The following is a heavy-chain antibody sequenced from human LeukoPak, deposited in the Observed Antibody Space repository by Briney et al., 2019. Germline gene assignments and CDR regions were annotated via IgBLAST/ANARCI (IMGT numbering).Heavy chain of an antibody. D-gene: IGHD6-19*01. CDR2: ISGSGGGT. Sequence: PGGSLRLSCAASGFTFSSYAMSWVRQAPGKGLEWVSAISGSGGGTYYADSVKGRFTISRDNSKNTLYLQMNSLRAEDRAVYYCAKIQWLVSGYFDYWGQGTLVTVSS. V-gene: IGHV3-23*01. J-gene: IGHJ4*02. CDR1: GFTFSSYA. CDR3: AKIQWLVSGYFDY.